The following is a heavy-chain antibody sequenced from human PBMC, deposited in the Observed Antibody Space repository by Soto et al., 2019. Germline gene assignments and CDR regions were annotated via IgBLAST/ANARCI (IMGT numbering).Heavy chain of an antibody. CDR1: GGSISSYY. D-gene: IGHD6-13*01. Sequence: QVQLQESGPGLVKPSETLSLTCTVSGGSISSYYWSWIRQPPGKGLEWIGYIYYSGSTNYNPSLKSRVTLSVDTSKNQFSLKLSSVTAADTAVYYCATQYSSSWSGYGMDVWGQGTTVTVSS. CDR2: IYYSGST. V-gene: IGHV4-59*08. CDR3: ATQYSSSWSGYGMDV. J-gene: IGHJ6*02.